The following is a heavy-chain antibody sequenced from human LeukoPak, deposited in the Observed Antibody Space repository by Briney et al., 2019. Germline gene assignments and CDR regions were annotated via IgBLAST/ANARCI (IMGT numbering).Heavy chain of an antibody. J-gene: IGHJ4*02. CDR2: ISGSGGST. CDR3: AKPSGYSGYEEFDY. Sequence: PGGSLRLSCAASGFTLSSYAMSWVRQAPGKGLEWVSAISGSGGSTYYADSVKGRFTISRDNSKNTLYLQMNSLRAEDTAVYYCAKPSGYSGYEEFDYWGQGTLVTVSS. V-gene: IGHV3-23*01. CDR1: GFTLSSYA. D-gene: IGHD5-12*01.